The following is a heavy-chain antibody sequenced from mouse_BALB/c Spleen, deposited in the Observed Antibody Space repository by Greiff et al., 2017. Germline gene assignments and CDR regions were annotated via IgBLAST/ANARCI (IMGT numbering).Heavy chain of an antibody. V-gene: IGHV5-4*02. CDR2: ISDGGSYT. Sequence: EVKLMESGGGLVKPGGSLKLSCAASGFTFSDYYMYWVRQTPEKRLEWVATISDGGSYTYYPDSVKGRFTISRDNAKNNLYLQMSSLKSEDTAMYYCARVRQLGLRNAMDYWGQGTSVTVSS. CDR3: ARVRQLGLRNAMDY. CDR1: GFTFSDYY. J-gene: IGHJ4*01. D-gene: IGHD3-2*01.